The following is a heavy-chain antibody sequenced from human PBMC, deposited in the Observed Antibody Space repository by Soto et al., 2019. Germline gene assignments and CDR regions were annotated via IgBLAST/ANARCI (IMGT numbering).Heavy chain of an antibody. Sequence: GASVKVSCKASGYTFTGYYMHWVRQAPGQGLEWMGWINPNSGGTNYAQKFQGRVTMTRDTSISTAYMELSRLRSDDTAVYYCARTLDSGSYVSPFDYWGQGTLVTVSS. CDR1: GYTFTGYY. D-gene: IGHD1-26*01. V-gene: IGHV1-2*02. CDR2: INPNSGGT. J-gene: IGHJ4*02. CDR3: ARTLDSGSYVSPFDY.